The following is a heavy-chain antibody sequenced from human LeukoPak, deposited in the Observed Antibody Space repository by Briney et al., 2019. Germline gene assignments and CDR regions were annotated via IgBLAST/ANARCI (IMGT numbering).Heavy chain of an antibody. CDR3: ARAQTTGFGESIDY. J-gene: IGHJ4*02. V-gene: IGHV1-2*02. CDR1: GYTFTGYY. Sequence: ASVKVSCKASGYTFTGYYIHWVRQAPGQGLEWMGWIKPSSGGTNYAQNFQGRVTMTRDTSINTAYMELSRLRSDDTAVYYCARAQTTGFGESIDYWGQGTLVTVSS. D-gene: IGHD3-10*01. CDR2: IKPSSGGT.